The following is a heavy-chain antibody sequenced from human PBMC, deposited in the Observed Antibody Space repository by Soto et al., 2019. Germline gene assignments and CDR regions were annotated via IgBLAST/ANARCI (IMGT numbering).Heavy chain of an antibody. Sequence: QVQLQQWGAGLLKPSETLSLTCAVYGGSFSGYYWSWIRQPPGKGLEWIGEINHSGSTNYNPSLKSRVTISVDTSKNQFSLKLSSVTAADTAVYYCAGSRDYRGYYFDYWGQGTLVTVSS. CDR2: INHSGST. D-gene: IGHD4-17*01. CDR3: AGSRDYRGYYFDY. CDR1: GGSFSGYY. J-gene: IGHJ4*02. V-gene: IGHV4-34*01.